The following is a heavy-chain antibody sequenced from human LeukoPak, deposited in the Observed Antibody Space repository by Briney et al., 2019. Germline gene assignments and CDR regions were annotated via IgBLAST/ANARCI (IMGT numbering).Heavy chain of an antibody. V-gene: IGHV3-30*18. CDR3: AKERCSGSACYIFDT. CDR1: GFTFSNFG. J-gene: IGHJ4*02. Sequence: PGGSLRLSCAASGFTFSNFGVHWVRQTPAKGLECVGVISYDGSNTSYADSVKGRFTISRDNSQSTLSLQRRSLGVEDTAVYYCAKERCSGSACYIFDTWGQGTLVIVSA. CDR2: ISYDGSNT. D-gene: IGHD2-15*01.